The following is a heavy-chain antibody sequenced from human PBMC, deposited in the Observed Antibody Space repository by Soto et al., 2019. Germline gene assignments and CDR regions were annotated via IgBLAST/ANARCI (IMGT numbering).Heavy chain of an antibody. CDR2: INPSGGST. CDR1: GYTFTSYY. J-gene: IGHJ6*02. Sequence: ASVKVSCKASGYTFTSYYMHWVRQAPGQGLEWMGIINPSGGSTSYAQKFQGRVTMTRDTSTSTVYMELSSLRSEDTAVYYCARDRGRAVAGPQDYGMDVWGQGTTVTVSS. V-gene: IGHV1-46*01. CDR3: ARDRGRAVAGPQDYGMDV. D-gene: IGHD6-19*01.